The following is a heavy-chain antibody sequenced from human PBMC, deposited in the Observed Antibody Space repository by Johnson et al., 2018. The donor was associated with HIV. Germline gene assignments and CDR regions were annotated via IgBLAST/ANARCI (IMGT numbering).Heavy chain of an antibody. V-gene: IGHV3-30*18. CDR1: GFSFSNYA. Sequence: QVQLVESGGGVVQPGRSLRLSCAASGFSFSNYAMDWVRQAPGKGLEWVAVISSDGSNKNYADSVKGRFTISRDNSKNTLYLQMNSLRAEDTAVYYCAKDLGESENEEGGTDYYDFGRDYPGQDPRGVVGTFDMWGQGTMVTVSS. J-gene: IGHJ3*02. CDR2: ISSDGSNK. D-gene: IGHD3/OR15-3a*01. CDR3: AKDLGESENEEGGTDYYDFGRDYPGQDPRGVVGTFDM.